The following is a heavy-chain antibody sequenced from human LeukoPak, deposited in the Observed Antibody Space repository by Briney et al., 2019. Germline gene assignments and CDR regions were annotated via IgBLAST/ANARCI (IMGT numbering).Heavy chain of an antibody. CDR1: GFTFSSYS. CDR3: ASDVEMATIRYFDY. D-gene: IGHD5-24*01. J-gene: IGHJ4*02. Sequence: GGSLRLSCAASGFTFSSYSMNWVRQAPGKGLEWVSSISSSSSYIYYADSVKGRFTISRDNAKNSLYLQMNSLRAEDTAVYYCASDVEMATIRYFDYWGQGTLVTVSS. CDR2: ISSSSSYI. V-gene: IGHV3-21*01.